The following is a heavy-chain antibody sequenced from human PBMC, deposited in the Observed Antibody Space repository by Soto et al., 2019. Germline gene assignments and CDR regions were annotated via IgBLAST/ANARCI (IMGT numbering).Heavy chain of an antibody. CDR1: GYTFTSYG. CDR3: ARDDGSGSLFDY. J-gene: IGHJ4*02. CDR2: ISGYNGNT. Sequence: ASVKVSCKASGYTFTSYGITWVRQAPGQGLEWMGWISGYNGNTNYAQKLQGRVTMTTDTSTSTAYMDLRSLRSDDTAVYYCARDDGSGSLFDYWGQGTLVTVSS. V-gene: IGHV1-18*01. D-gene: IGHD3-10*01.